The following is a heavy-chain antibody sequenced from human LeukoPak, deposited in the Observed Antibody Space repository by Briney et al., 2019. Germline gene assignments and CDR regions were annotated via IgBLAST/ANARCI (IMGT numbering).Heavy chain of an antibody. Sequence: PGGSLSLSCAASGFTFSNYWMSWVRQAPGKGLEWVANIKEDGSEKYHVDSVKGRFTVSRDNARNSLYLQMNSLRAEGTAVYYCASGRQLGYWGQGTLVTVSS. V-gene: IGHV3-7*01. D-gene: IGHD6-13*01. CDR1: GFTFSNYW. J-gene: IGHJ4*02. CDR3: ASGRQLGY. CDR2: IKEDGSEK.